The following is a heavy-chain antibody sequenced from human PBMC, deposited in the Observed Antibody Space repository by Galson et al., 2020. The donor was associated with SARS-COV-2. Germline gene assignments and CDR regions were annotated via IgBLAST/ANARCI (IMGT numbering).Heavy chain of an antibody. J-gene: IGHJ4*02. CDR1: GYSFTNYW. CDR3: ARPGGSCGWYEGLGY. Sequence: GASLKISCKTSGYSFTNYWIGWVRQMPGKGLEWMGIIYPDDSYTIYSPSFQGQVTISADKSISTAFLQWSSLKAADTAIYYCARPGGSCGWYEGLGYWGQGALDPVSS. CDR2: IYPDDSYT. V-gene: IGHV5-51*01. D-gene: IGHD6-19*01.